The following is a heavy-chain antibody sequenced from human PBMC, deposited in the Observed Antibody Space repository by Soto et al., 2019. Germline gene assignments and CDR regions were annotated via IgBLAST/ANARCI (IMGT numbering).Heavy chain of an antibody. V-gene: IGHV1-69*01. Sequence: QVQVVQSGAEVKKPGSSVKVSCKVSGGIFTNNAISWVRQAPGQGLEWLGGAIPMFDTADYAQRFRGRLRISADGTTTTAYMELSGLTYADTAVYFCATGRQSDGYNIYPGMDAWGQGTTVTVS. CDR2: AIPMFDTA. J-gene: IGHJ6*02. CDR1: GGIFTNNA. D-gene: IGHD5-18*01. CDR3: ATGRQSDGYNIYPGMDA.